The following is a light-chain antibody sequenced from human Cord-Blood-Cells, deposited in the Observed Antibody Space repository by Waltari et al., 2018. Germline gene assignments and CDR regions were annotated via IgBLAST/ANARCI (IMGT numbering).Light chain of an antibody. CDR3: QQYYSTPLT. CDR2: WAS. J-gene: IGKJ3*01. V-gene: IGKV4-1*01. Sequence: DIVMTQSPDSLAVSLGERATINCKSSQSVLYSSNNKNYLALYQQKPGHPPKLLIYWASTRESGVPDRFSSSGSGTDFTLTISSLQAEDVAVYYCQQYYSTPLTFGPGTKVDIK. CDR1: QSVLYSSNNKNY.